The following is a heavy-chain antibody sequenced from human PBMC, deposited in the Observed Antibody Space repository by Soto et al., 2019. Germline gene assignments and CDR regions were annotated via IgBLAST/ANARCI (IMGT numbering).Heavy chain of an antibody. CDR3: AREQGGYQLSPYYYYYGVDV. Sequence: QVQLVESGGGLVKPGGSLRLSCAAPGFTFSDYYMSRIRQAPGKGLEWVSYISTSSSYTNYADSVNGRFTISRDNAKNSLYLQRNSLRAEDTAVYYCAREQGGYQLSPYYYYYGVDVWGRGSTVAV. CDR1: GFTFSDYY. V-gene: IGHV3-11*06. J-gene: IGHJ6*02. CDR2: ISTSSSYT. D-gene: IGHD2-2*01.